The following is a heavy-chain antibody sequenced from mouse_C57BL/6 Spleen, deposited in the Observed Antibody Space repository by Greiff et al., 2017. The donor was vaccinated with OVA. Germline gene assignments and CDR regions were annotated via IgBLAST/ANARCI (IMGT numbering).Heavy chain of an antibody. Sequence: EVQLQQSGPELVKPGASVKMSCKASGYTFTDYNMHWVKQSHGKSLEWIGYINPNNGGTSYNQKFKGKATLTVNKSSSTAYMELRSLTSEDSAVYYWASDMGNDYGSSFDYWGQGTTLTVSS. CDR3: ASDMGNDYGSSFDY. CDR2: INPNNGGT. V-gene: IGHV1-22*01. CDR1: GYTFTDYN. D-gene: IGHD1-1*01. J-gene: IGHJ2*01.